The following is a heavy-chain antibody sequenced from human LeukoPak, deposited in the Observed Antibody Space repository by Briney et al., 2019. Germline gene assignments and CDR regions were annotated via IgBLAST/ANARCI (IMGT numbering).Heavy chain of an antibody. CDR2: ILYDGSNK. Sequence: GGSLRLSRAASGFTFSSYGMHWVRQAPGKGLEWVAFILYDGSNKYYADSVKGRFTISRDNSKNTLYLQMNSRRAEDTAVYYCAKDVGWLQSGAFDYWGQGTLVTVSS. D-gene: IGHD5-24*01. CDR1: GFTFSSYG. CDR3: AKDVGWLQSGAFDY. V-gene: IGHV3-30*02. J-gene: IGHJ4*02.